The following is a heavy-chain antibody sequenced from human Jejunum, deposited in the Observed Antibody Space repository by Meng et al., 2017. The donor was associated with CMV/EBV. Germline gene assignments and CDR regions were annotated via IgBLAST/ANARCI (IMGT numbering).Heavy chain of an antibody. V-gene: IGHV3-53*01. J-gene: IGHJ4*02. D-gene: IGHD1-26*01. CDR3: AKKYSGSFDY. Sequence: LSCTGSEFSVTRNNMTWVRQAPGKGLEWVSAIYSGDTTYYADSVRGRFTISRDNSKNTLYLQMNSLRAEDTAVYYCAKKYSGSFDYWGQGTLVTVSS. CDR2: IYSGDTT. CDR1: EFSVTRNN.